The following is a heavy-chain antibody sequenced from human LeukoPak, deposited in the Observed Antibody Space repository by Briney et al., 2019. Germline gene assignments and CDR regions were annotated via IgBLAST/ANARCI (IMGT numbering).Heavy chain of an antibody. CDR3: ARSGDCSSTSCSGAY. CDR1: GGSFSGYY. CDR2: INHSGST. D-gene: IGHD2-2*01. J-gene: IGHJ4*02. Sequence: PSETLSLTCAVYGGSFSGYYWSWIRQPPGKGLEWIGEINHSGSTNYNPSLKSRVTISVDTCKNQFSLKLSSVTAADTAVYYCARSGDCSSTSCSGAYWGQGTLVTVSS. V-gene: IGHV4-34*01.